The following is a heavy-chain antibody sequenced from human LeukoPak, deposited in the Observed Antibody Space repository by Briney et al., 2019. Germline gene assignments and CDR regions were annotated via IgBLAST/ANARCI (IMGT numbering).Heavy chain of an antibody. J-gene: IGHJ4*02. CDR3: ARVGRYCGGDCYSNGLDY. Sequence: GESLKISCAASGFTVSTDYMSWVRQAPGKGLEWVSVLYSGDTTYYTDSVKGRFTISRDNSKNTLYLQMNSLRAEDTAMYYCARVGRYCGGDCYSNGLDYWGQGTLVTVSS. CDR1: GFTVSTDY. CDR2: LYSGDTT. V-gene: IGHV3-53*01. D-gene: IGHD2-21*02.